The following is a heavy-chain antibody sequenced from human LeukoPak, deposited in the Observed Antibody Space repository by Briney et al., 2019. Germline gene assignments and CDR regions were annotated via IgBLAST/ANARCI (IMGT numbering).Heavy chain of an antibody. D-gene: IGHD6-13*01. V-gene: IGHV3-30-3*01. CDR2: ISYDGSNK. J-gene: IGHJ5*02. CDR1: GFTFSSYA. CDR3: ARDQTYSSSWSPKNWFDP. Sequence: GGSLRLSCAAAGFTFSSYAMHWVRQAPGKGLEWVAVISYDGSNKYYADSVKGRFTISRDNSKNTLYLQMNSLRAEDTAVYYCARDQTYSSSWSPKNWFDPWGQGTLVTVSS.